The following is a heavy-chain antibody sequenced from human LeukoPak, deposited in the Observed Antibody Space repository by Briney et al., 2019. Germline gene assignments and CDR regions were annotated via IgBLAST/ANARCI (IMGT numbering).Heavy chain of an antibody. D-gene: IGHD6-13*01. Sequence: SETPSLTCTVSGGSISSYYWSWIRQPPGKGLEWIGYIYYSGSTNYNPSLKSRVTISVDTSKNQFSLKLSSVTAADTAVYYCARERIAAAGSKRNWFDPWGQGTLVTVSS. CDR2: IYYSGST. CDR3: ARERIAAAGSKRNWFDP. J-gene: IGHJ5*02. CDR1: GGSISSYY. V-gene: IGHV4-59*12.